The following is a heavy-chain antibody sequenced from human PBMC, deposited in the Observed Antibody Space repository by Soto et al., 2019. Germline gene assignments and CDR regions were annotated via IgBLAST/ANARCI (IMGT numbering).Heavy chain of an antibody. CDR1: GFTFSSYA. Sequence: GGSLRLSCAASGFTFSSYAMHWVRQAPGKGLEWVAVISYDGSNKYYADSVKGRFTISRDNSKNTLYLQMNSLRAEDTAVYYCARDRTSLRVFDYWGQGTLVTVSS. CDR2: ISYDGSNK. CDR3: ARDRTSLRVFDY. V-gene: IGHV3-30-3*01. J-gene: IGHJ4*02. D-gene: IGHD3-3*01.